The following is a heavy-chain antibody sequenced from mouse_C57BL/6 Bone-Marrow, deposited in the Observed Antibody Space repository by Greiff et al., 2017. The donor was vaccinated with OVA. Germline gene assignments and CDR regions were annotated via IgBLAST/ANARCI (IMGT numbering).Heavy chain of an antibody. J-gene: IGHJ2*01. D-gene: IGHD5-1-1*01. CDR1: GYAFSSSW. CDR2: IYPGDGDT. V-gene: IGHV1-82*01. Sequence: QVQLQQSGPELVKPGASVKISCKASGYAFSSSWMNWVKQRPGKGLEWIGRIYPGDGDTNYNGKFKSKATLTADKSSSTAYMQLSSLTSEDSAVYFCARLGYPYYFDYWGQGTTLTVSS. CDR3: ARLGYPYYFDY.